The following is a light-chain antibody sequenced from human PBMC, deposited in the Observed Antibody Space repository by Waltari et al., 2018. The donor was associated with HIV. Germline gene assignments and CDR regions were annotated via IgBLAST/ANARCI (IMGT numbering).Light chain of an antibody. J-gene: IGLJ2*01. V-gene: IGLV1-47*01. CDR3: AAWDDNLSAVV. CDR1: ASNIGSNY. Sequence: QPPSASGTPGQRVTISCSGSASNIGSNYVCWFQQLPGTAPKLLIYRDNQRPSGIPDRFSGSRSGTSASLAISGLRAEDEADYYCAAWDDNLSAVVFGGRTKLTVL. CDR2: RDN.